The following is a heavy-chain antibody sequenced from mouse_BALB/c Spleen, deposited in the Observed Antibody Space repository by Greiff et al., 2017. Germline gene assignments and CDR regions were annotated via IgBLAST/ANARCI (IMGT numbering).Heavy chain of an antibody. D-gene: IGHD2-4*01. CDR1: GYAFTNYL. CDR3: ARTYDYVAY. CDR2: INPGSGGT. J-gene: IGHJ3*01. V-gene: IGHV1-54*01. Sequence: QVHVKQSGAELVRPGTSVKVSCKASGYAFTNYLIEWVKQRPGQGLEWIGVINPGSGGTNYNEKFKGKATLTADKSSSTAYMQLSSLTSDDSAVYFCARTYDYVAYWGQGTLVTVSA.